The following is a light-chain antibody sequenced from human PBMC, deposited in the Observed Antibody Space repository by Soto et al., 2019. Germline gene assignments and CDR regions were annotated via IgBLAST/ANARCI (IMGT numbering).Light chain of an antibody. V-gene: IGLV2-11*01. CDR1: SSDVGGYNY. J-gene: IGLJ3*02. Sequence: QSALTQPRSVSGSPGQSVTISCTGTSSDVGGYNYVSWYQQHPGKAPKLIMYDVSKRPSGVPDRFSGSKSGNTASLTISGLQAEDEADYYCCSSAGTYTSVFGGGTKLTVL. CDR2: DVS. CDR3: CSSAGTYTSV.